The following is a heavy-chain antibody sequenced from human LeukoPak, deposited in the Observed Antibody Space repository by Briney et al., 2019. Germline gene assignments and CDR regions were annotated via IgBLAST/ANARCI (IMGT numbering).Heavy chain of an antibody. CDR1: GFTFSSYS. CDR2: ISSSSSYI. Sequence: GGSLRPSCAASGFTFSSYSMNWVRQAPGKGLEWVSSISSSSSYIYYADSVKGRFAISRDNAKNSLYLQMNSLRAEDTAVYYCARAMYYDILTGYYNPSSIFDYWGQGTLVTVSS. D-gene: IGHD3-9*01. V-gene: IGHV3-21*01. J-gene: IGHJ4*02. CDR3: ARAMYYDILTGYYNPSSIFDY.